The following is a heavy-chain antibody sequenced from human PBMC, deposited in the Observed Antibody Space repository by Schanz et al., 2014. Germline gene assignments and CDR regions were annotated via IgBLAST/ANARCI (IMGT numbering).Heavy chain of an antibody. CDR2: IYIGGNT. Sequence: EVQLVESGGGLVQPGGSLRLSCAASGFSVGNKYMNWVRQAPGKGLEWVSFIYIGGNTYYADSVKGRFTISRDNSKNTLYLQMSSQRSEDTAVYFCARGPSTGAFDIWGQGTMVTVSS. CDR3: ARGPSTGAFDI. V-gene: IGHV3-53*04. CDR1: GFSVGNKY. J-gene: IGHJ3*02.